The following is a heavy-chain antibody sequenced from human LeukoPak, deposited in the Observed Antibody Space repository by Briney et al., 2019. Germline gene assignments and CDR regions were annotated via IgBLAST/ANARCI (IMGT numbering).Heavy chain of an antibody. V-gene: IGHV1-69*05. CDR2: IIPIFGTA. CDR1: GGTFSSYA. CDR3: ARTPPPEHYYDSSGGWFDP. D-gene: IGHD3-22*01. Sequence: SVKVSCKASGGTFSSYAISWVRQAPGQGLEWMGGIIPIFGTANYAQKFQGRVTITTDESTSIAYLELSSLGSEDTAVDYCARTPPPEHYYDSSGGWFDPWGQGTLVTVSS. J-gene: IGHJ5*02.